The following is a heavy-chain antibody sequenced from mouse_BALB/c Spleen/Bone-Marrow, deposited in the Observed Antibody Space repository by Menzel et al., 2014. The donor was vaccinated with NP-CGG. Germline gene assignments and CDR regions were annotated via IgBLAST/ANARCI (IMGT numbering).Heavy chain of an antibody. CDR3: ARGAVAMDY. J-gene: IGHJ4*01. Sequence: QVQLKQSGPQLVRPGASVKISCKASGYSFTSYWMHWVRQRPGQGLEWIGMIDPSDSETRINQKFEDKATLPVDKSSSTAYMQLSSPTFEDSAVYYCARGAVAMDYWGQGTSVTVSS. CDR2: IDPSDSET. V-gene: IGHV1S126*01. CDR1: GYSFTSYW.